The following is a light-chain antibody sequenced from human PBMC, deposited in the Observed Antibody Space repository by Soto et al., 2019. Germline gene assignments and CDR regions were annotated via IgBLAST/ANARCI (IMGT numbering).Light chain of an antibody. J-gene: IGKJ1*01. CDR3: QQRSNWPT. CDR1: LSVSGN. V-gene: IGKV3-11*01. Sequence: EFVLTQSPATLSLSPGERAILSCRASLSVSGNLAWYQQKPGQAPRLLIYDASSRATGIPDRFSGGGSGTDFTLTISSLEPEDFAAYYCQQRSNWPTFGQGTKVDI. CDR2: DAS.